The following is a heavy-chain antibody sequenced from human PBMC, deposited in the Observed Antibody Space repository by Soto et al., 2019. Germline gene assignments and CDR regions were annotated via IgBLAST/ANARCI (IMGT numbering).Heavy chain of an antibody. CDR2: ISAYNGNT. D-gene: IGHD2-2*01. J-gene: IGHJ4*02. CDR3: LRGGGVVGPAATFDY. CDR1: GYTFTSYG. Sequence: ASVKVSCKASGYTFTSYGISWVRQPPGQGLEWMGWISAYNGNTNNAQKLQGRVTMTTDTSTSTAYMELRSLRSDDTAVYYCLRGGGVVGPAATFDYWGQGTLVTVSS. V-gene: IGHV1-18*04.